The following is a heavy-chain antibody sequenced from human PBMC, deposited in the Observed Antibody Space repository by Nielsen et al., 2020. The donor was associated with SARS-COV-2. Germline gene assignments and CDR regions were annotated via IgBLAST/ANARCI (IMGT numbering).Heavy chain of an antibody. CDR1: GGTFSSYA. J-gene: IGHJ6*02. V-gene: IGHV1-69*13. CDR3: ARLSFWPWASYYYGMDV. CDR2: IIPIFGTA. D-gene: IGHD3-16*02. Sequence: SVKVSCKASGGTFSSYAISWVRQAPGQGLEWMGGIIPIFGTANYAQKFQGRVTITADESTSTAYMELSSLRSEDTAVYYCARLSFWPWASYYYGMDVWGQGTTVTVSS.